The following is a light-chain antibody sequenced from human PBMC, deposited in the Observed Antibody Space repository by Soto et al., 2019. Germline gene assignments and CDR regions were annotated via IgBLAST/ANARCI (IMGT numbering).Light chain of an antibody. Sequence: DIQMTQSPSSLPASVGDRVTITCRASQGVSAYLLWYQQRQGRAPKLLIYAAPNLVSVVPSRFSGSGSGTNFTFTIASLQLEGVAAYDYHQSYCTPYTFGQGSMVDTK. CDR1: QGVSAY. CDR2: AAP. J-gene: IGKJ1*01. CDR3: HQSYCTPYT. V-gene: IGKV1-39*01.